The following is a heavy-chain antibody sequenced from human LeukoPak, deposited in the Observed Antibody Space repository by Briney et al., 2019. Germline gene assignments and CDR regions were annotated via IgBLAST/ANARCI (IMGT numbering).Heavy chain of an antibody. Sequence: PGGSLRLSCGASGFTFSNYTMSWVRQAPGKGLEWVSGINDNGSTRFYAASVKGRFTISRDNSRNTLYLQMNSLRAGDTAVYYCARDRAKVIATLMEWGQGTLVTVSS. V-gene: IGHV3-23*01. CDR2: INDNGSTR. CDR3: ARDRAKVIATLME. J-gene: IGHJ4*02. D-gene: IGHD2-21*01. CDR1: GFTFSNYT.